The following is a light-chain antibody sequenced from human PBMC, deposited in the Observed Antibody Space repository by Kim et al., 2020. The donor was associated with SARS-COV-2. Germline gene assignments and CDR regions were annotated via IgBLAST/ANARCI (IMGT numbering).Light chain of an antibody. CDR3: SAWDSSLSAWV. Sequence: LTQPPSVSKGLRQTATLTCTGNSNNVGNQGAAWLQQHQGHPPELLSYRNNNRPSGISERFSASRSGDTASLTITGLQPEDEADYYCSAWDSSLSAWVFGGGTQLTVL. J-gene: IGLJ2*01. CDR2: RNN. CDR1: SNNVGNQG. V-gene: IGLV10-54*01.